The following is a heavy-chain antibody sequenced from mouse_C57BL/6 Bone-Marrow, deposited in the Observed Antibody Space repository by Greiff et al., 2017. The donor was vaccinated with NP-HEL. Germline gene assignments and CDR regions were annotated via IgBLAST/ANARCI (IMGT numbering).Heavy chain of an antibody. D-gene: IGHD1-1*01. CDR1: GYTFTSYG. Sequence: QVQLQESGAELVRPGASVKLSCKASGYTFTSYGISWVKQRPGQGLEWIGEIYPRSGTTYYNEKFKGKGTLTAYKSSSTAYMELRSLTSEDSAIYICASAYYGSSDEGDWYFDVWGTGTTVTVSS. CDR3: ASAYYGSSDEGDWYFDV. V-gene: IGHV1-81*01. J-gene: IGHJ1*03. CDR2: IYPRSGTT.